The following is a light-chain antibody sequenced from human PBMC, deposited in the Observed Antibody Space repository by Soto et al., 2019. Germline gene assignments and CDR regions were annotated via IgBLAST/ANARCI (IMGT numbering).Light chain of an antibody. CDR3: QQSYSTPPWT. J-gene: IGKJ1*01. V-gene: IGKV1-39*01. Sequence: DIQMTQSPSSLAASVGDRVTSTCRASQSISSYLNWYQQKPGKAPKLLIYAASSLQSGVPSRFSGSGSGTDFTLTISSLPPEDFATYYCQQSYSTPPWTFGQGTKVDIK. CDR2: AAS. CDR1: QSISSY.